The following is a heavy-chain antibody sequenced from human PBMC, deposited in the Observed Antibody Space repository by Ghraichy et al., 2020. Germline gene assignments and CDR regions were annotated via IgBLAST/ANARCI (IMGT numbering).Heavy chain of an antibody. J-gene: IGHJ2*01. CDR1: GGSISNYY. CDR2: IYYSGST. CDR3: ATASRNNGFDV. Sequence: SQTLSLTCSVSGGSISNYYWTWIRQSPGKGLEWIGHIYYSGSTNYNPSLKGRVTISVDTSKNQFSLKLSSVTAADTAVYYCATASRNNGFDVWGRGTLVTVS. V-gene: IGHV4-59*08. D-gene: IGHD1-14*01.